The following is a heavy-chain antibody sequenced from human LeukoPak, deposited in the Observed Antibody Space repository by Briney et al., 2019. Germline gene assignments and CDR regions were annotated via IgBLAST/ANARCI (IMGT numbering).Heavy chain of an antibody. D-gene: IGHD3-10*01. CDR2: IYHSGTT. Sequence: PSDTLSLTCAVSGDSITSSSWWGWIRQPPGKGLEWIGYIYHSGTTYYNPSLQSRVTMSVDTSKNQFSLKLSSVTAVDTAVYYCARKENVYYYFDYWGQGTLVTVSS. CDR3: ARKENVYYYFDY. V-gene: IGHV4-28*01. J-gene: IGHJ4*02. CDR1: GDSITSSSW.